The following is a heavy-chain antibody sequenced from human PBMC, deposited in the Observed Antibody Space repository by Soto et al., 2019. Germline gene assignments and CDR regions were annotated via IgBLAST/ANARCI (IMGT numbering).Heavy chain of an antibody. D-gene: IGHD3-16*02. CDR2: TYYRSKWYN. J-gene: IGHJ4*01. CDR1: GDSVSSNSAA. V-gene: IGHV6-1*01. Sequence: SQTLSLTCAISGDSVSSNSAAWNWIRQSPSRGLEWLGRTYYRSKWYNDYAVSVKSRITINPDTSKNQFSLQLNSVTPEDTAVYYCARDGDYVWGSYRFAYFDYWGHGTLVTVSS. CDR3: ARDGDYVWGSYRFAYFDY.